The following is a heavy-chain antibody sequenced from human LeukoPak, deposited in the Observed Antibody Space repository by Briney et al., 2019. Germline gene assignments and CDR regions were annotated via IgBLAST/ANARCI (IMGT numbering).Heavy chain of an antibody. Sequence: ASVKVSCKVSGYTLTELSMHWVRRAPGKGLEWMGGFYPEDGETIYAQKFQGRVTMTEDTSTDTAYMELSSLRSEDTAVYYCATAVDPMVRGVIITGVGFDYWGQGTLVTVSS. J-gene: IGHJ4*02. CDR2: FYPEDGET. D-gene: IGHD3-10*01. CDR1: GYTLTELS. V-gene: IGHV1-24*01. CDR3: ATAVDPMVRGVIITGVGFDY.